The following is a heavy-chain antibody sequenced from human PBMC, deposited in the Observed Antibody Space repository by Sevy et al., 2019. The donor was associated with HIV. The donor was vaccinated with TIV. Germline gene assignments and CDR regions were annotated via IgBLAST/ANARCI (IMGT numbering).Heavy chain of an antibody. CDR2: IRYDGSNK. D-gene: IGHD2-2*01. Sequence: GGSLRLSCAASGFTFSSYGMHWVRQAPGKGLEWVAFIRYDGSNKYYADSVKGRFTISRDNSKNTLYLQMNSLRAEDTAVYYCAKSVPAAIGTTWGADFDYWGQGTLVTVSS. CDR1: GFTFSSYG. CDR3: AKSVPAAIGTTWGADFDY. J-gene: IGHJ4*02. V-gene: IGHV3-30*02.